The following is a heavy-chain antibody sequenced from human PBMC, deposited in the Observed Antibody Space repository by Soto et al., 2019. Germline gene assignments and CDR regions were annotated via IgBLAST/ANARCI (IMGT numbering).Heavy chain of an antibody. J-gene: IGHJ4*02. CDR3: ARNTDYYDSSCYYPFDY. D-gene: IGHD3-22*01. CDR1: GYSFTSYW. Sequence: PGESLKISCKGSGYSFTSYWIGWVRQMPGKGLEWMGIIYPGDSDTRYSPSFQGQVTISADKSISTAYLQWSSLKASDTAMYYCARNTDYYDSSCYYPFDYWGQGTLVTVSS. CDR2: IYPGDSDT. V-gene: IGHV5-51*01.